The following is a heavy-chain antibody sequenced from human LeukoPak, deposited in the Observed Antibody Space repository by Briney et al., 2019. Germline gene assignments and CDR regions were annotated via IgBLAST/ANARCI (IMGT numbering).Heavy chain of an antibody. CDR3: AAAYYYDSIARYYFDY. CDR1: GFTFTSSA. J-gene: IGHJ4*02. D-gene: IGHD3-22*01. CDR2: IVVGSGNT. V-gene: IGHV1-58*01. Sequence: SVKVFCKASGFTFTSSAVQWVRQARGQRLEWIGWIVVGSGNTNYAQKFQERVTITRDMSTSTAYMELSSLRSEDTAVYYCAAAYYYDSIARYYFDYWGQGTLVTVSS.